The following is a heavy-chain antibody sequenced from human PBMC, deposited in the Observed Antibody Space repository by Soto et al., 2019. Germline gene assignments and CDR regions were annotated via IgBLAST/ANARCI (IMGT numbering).Heavy chain of an antibody. J-gene: IGHJ4*02. CDR3: ARHSLATQPGDY. Sequence: PGESLKISCKGSGYSFSTYWIAWVRQRPGKGLDWMGIIYPGDSDTRYSPSSQGQVTISVDNSIDTAYLEWTTLRASDSAMYYCARHSLATQPGDYWGQGTRVTVSS. V-gene: IGHV5-51*01. D-gene: IGHD5-12*01. CDR1: GYSFSTYW. CDR2: IYPGDSDT.